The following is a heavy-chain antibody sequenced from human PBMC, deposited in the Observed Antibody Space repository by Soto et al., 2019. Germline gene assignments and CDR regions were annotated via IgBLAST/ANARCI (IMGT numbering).Heavy chain of an antibody. CDR1: GFTFSSYW. CDR2: IKQDGSEK. V-gene: IGHV3-7*03. J-gene: IGHJ4*02. CDR3: EREGIGSSWLCLDY. D-gene: IGHD6-13*01. Sequence: PGGSLRLSCAASGFTFSSYWMSWVRQPPGKGLEWVANIKQDGSEKYYVDSVKGRFTISRDNAKNSLYLQLKSLRAEDTAVYYCEREGIGSSWLCLDYWGQGTLVTVSS.